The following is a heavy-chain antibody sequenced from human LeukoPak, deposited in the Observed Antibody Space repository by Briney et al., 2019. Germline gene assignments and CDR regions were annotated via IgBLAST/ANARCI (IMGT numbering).Heavy chain of an antibody. CDR2: ISSSSTI. V-gene: IGHV3-48*04. CDR3: ARDRGGGVVVVPAAFSDY. Sequence: GGSLRLSCAASGFTFSSYSMNWVRQAPGKGLEWVSYISSSSTIYYADSVKGRFTISRDNAKNSLYLQMNSLRAEDTAVYYCARDRGGGVVVVPAAFSDYWGQGTLVTVSS. CDR1: GFTFSSYS. D-gene: IGHD2-2*01. J-gene: IGHJ4*02.